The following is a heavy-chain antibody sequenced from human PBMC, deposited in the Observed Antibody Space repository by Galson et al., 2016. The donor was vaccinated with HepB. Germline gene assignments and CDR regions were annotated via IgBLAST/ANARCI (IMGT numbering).Heavy chain of an antibody. CDR3: ARGDYSLYSLDY. V-gene: IGHV3-48*02. Sequence: SLRLSCAAAGFIFNTSYINWVRQAPGKGLEWVSYIGCRSKATQYADSVKGRFTISRDNAKNSVYLQMDSLRDDDTAVYYCARGDYSLYSLDYWGQGTLVTVSS. D-gene: IGHD4-11*01. J-gene: IGHJ4*02. CDR1: GFIFNTSY. CDR2: IGCRSKAT.